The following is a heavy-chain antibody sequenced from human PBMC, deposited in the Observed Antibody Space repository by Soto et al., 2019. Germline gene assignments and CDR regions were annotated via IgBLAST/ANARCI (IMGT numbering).Heavy chain of an antibody. D-gene: IGHD6-13*01. CDR2: ISSSSSYI. V-gene: IGHV3-21*01. CDR3: ARDGSEDSSSWLDY. Sequence: EVQLVESGGGLVKPGGSLRLSCAASGFTFSSYSMNWVRQAPGKGLEWVSSISSSSSYIYYADSVKGRFTISRDNAKNSLYLQMNSLRAEDTAVYYCARDGSEDSSSWLDYWGQGTLVTVSS. CDR1: GFTFSSYS. J-gene: IGHJ4*02.